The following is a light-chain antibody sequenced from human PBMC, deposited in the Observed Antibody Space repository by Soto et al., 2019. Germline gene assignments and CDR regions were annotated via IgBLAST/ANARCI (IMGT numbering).Light chain of an antibody. CDR2: DAS. CDR1: QSVISY. J-gene: IGKJ1*01. Sequence: EIVMTRSPATLSVSPVEIANLYFISSQSVISYLAWYQQTPGQPPRLLIYDASTRATGIPARFSGGGSGTEFTLTIRSLQSEDFAVYYCQQYDNWLTGKCGQGTTGDI. CDR3: QQYDNWLTGK. V-gene: IGKV3-15*01.